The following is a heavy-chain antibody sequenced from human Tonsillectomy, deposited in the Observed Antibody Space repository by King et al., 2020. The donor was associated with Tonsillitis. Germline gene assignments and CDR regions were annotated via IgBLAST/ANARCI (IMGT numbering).Heavy chain of an antibody. V-gene: IGHV4-30-2*01. CDR2: IYASGSA. CDR3: ARDRGLVTPYYYGLDV. D-gene: IGHD3/OR15-3a*01. Sequence: LQLQESGSGLVKPSQTLSLTCDVSGGSINSGSGVYFWTWIRQPPGKGLEFLGYIYASGSAYYNPSLKSRVTLSVDRLKNTFSLRLTSVTAADTAVYYCARDRGLVTPYYYGLDVWGQGTTVIVSS. CDR1: GGSINSGSGVYF. J-gene: IGHJ6*02.